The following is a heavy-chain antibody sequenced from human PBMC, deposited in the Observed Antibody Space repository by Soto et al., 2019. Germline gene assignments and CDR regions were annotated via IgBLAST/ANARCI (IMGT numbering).Heavy chain of an antibody. CDR3: ARDYGGNYDY. D-gene: IGHD4-17*01. V-gene: IGHV4-31*03. CDR2: IYYSGST. Sequence: PSETLSLTCTVSGGSISSGGYYWIWIRQHPGKGLEWIGYIYYSGSTYYNPSLKSRVTISVDTSKNQFSLKLSSVTAADTAVYYCARDYGGNYDYWGQGTLVTVSS. CDR1: GGSISSGGYY. J-gene: IGHJ4*02.